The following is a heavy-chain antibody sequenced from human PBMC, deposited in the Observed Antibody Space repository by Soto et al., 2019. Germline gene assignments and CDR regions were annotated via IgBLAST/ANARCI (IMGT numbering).Heavy chain of an antibody. CDR3: ARGPTIFGVGVDAFDI. J-gene: IGHJ3*02. CDR2: ISGSGDFT. Sequence: EVQMLESGGGLVQPGGSLRLSCAASGFTLSSYALSWVRQAPGKGLEWVSGISGSGDFTFDADSVRGRFTISRDNSMNTLYLQMNSLRDEDTAVYYCARGPTIFGVGVDAFDIWCQGTMATVSS. V-gene: IGHV3-23*01. D-gene: IGHD3-3*01. CDR1: GFTLSSYA.